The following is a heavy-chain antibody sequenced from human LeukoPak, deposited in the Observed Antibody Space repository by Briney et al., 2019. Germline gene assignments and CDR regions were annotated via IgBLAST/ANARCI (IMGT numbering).Heavy chain of an antibody. J-gene: IGHJ5*02. CDR1: GYSISSGYY. D-gene: IGHD3-22*01. Sequence: NTSETLSLTCAVSGYSISSGYYWGWIRQPPGKGLEWIGSIYHSGSTYYNPSLKSRVTISVDTSKNQFSLKLSSVTAADTAVYYCARSITMIVTFDPWGQGTLVTVSS. CDR3: ARSITMIVTFDP. V-gene: IGHV4-38-2*01. CDR2: IYHSGST.